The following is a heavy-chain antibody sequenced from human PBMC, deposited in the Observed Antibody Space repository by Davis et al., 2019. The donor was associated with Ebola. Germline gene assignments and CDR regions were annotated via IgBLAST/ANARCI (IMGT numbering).Heavy chain of an antibody. D-gene: IGHD5-12*01. CDR2: IYYSGST. CDR1: GGSISSSYY. CDR3: ARDRGYGDAFDI. Sequence: SETLSLTCTVSGGSISSSYYWSWIRQPPGKGLEWIGYIYYSGSTNYNPSLKSRVTISVDTSKNQFSLKLSSVTAADTAVYYCARDRGYGDAFDIWGQGTMVTVSS. V-gene: IGHV4-61*01. J-gene: IGHJ3*02.